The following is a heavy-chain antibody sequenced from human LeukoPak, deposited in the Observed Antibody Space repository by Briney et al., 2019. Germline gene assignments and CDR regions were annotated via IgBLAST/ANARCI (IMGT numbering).Heavy chain of an antibody. J-gene: IGHJ2*01. Sequence: GGSLRLSCAASGFTFNNYAMSWVRQAPGKGLEWVSSISGSGGSTHHVDSVKGRITISRNNSKNTLYLQMNSLRAEDTAVYYCAKVQLYDILAGYYWYFDVWGRGALVTVSS. CDR1: GFTFNNYA. CDR2: ISGSGGST. D-gene: IGHD3-9*01. V-gene: IGHV3-23*01. CDR3: AKVQLYDILAGYYWYFDV.